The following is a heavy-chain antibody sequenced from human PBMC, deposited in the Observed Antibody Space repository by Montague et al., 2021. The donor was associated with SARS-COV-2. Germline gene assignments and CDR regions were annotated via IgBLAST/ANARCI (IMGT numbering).Heavy chain of an antibody. J-gene: IGHJ5*02. CDR3: AHRREDATLITEWFDH. V-gene: IGHV2-5*02. D-gene: IGHD3-16*01. CDR1: GFSLSTNGVG. Sequence: PALVKPTQTLTLTCTFSGFSLSTNGVGVGWIRQPPGKALEWLALIYWDGDKRYSPSLMNRLTISRGTSKNQVVLTMTNMNPVDTATYYCAHRREDATLITEWFDHWGQGTMVTVSS. CDR2: IYWDGDK.